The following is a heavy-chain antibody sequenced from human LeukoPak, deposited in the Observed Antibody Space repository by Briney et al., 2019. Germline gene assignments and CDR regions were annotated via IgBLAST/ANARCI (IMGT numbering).Heavy chain of an antibody. CDR1: GFTFTDYA. CDR2: INTGKGNT. D-gene: IGHD2-15*01. V-gene: IGHV1-3*04. J-gene: IGHJ5*02. Sequence: ASVKVSCKASGFTFTDYAMHWVRQAPGERLEWMGWINTGKGNTKYSQKFQGRVTITMDTSASTAYMELSSLRSEDTAVYYCARDHVVGLAPFDPWGQGTLVTVSS. CDR3: ARDHVVGLAPFDP.